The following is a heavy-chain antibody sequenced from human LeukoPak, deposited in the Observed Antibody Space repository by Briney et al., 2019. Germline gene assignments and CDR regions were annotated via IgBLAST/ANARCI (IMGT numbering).Heavy chain of an antibody. Sequence: GGSLRLSCTASGFTFDNFAMHWVRQAPGKGLEWVAVIFYDGTIYYYADSVKGRFTISRDNSKNTLYLQMRSLGPDDTAVYYCAKDGQTMHLPPYYYYYMDVWGKGTTATISS. D-gene: IGHD2-2*01. CDR1: GFTFDNFA. J-gene: IGHJ6*03. CDR3: AKDGQTMHLPPYYYYYMDV. CDR2: IFYDGTIY. V-gene: IGHV3-30*04.